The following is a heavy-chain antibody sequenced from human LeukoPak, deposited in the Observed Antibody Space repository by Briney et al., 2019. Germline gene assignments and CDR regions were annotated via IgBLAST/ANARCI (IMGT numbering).Heavy chain of an antibody. V-gene: IGHV3-7*01. CDR3: ARHIVGEQNFDY. Sequence: GGSQRLPCAASGFTFGAYWMSWFRQAPGKGPEWVASIKDDGSAQFYVDSLEGRFTISRDNAKNTLYLQMDTMRVEDTAVYYCARHIVGEQNFDYWSQGTLVTVSS. CDR2: IKDDGSAQ. D-gene: IGHD3-16*02. CDR1: GFTFGAYW. J-gene: IGHJ4*02.